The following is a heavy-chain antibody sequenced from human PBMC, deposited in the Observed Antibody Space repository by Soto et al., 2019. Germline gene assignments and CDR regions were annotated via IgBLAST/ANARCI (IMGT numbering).Heavy chain of an antibody. Sequence: PSETLSLTCTVSGGSISGYYWNWIRQPPGKGLEWIGYIYSSGSTNYNPSLKSRVTISVDTSKNQFSLRLSSVTAADTAVYYCARDDNGWFDPWGQGTLVTVPQ. CDR2: IYSSGST. J-gene: IGHJ5*02. CDR1: GGSISGYY. CDR3: ARDDNGWFDP. V-gene: IGHV4-59*01. D-gene: IGHD1-20*01.